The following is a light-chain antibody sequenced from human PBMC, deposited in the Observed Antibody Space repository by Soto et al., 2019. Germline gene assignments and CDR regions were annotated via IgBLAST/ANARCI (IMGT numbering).Light chain of an antibody. Sequence: EIVLTQSPGTRSLSPGERATLSCRASQSISSSYLAWYQLKPGQAPRLLFSGAPSRATGIPDRFSGSGSGTAFTLTITGLEPEDFAVYYCQQFHISRTFGQGTRLEIK. CDR2: GAP. CDR1: QSISSSY. J-gene: IGKJ5*01. V-gene: IGKV3-20*01. CDR3: QQFHISRT.